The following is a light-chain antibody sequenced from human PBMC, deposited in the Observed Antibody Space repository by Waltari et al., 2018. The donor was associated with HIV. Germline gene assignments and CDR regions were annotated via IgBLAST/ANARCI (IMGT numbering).Light chain of an antibody. CDR2: EGS. CDR3: CSYADSSTLV. Sequence: QSALTQPASVSGSPGQSITISCTGTSSDVGGYNLVSWYQQHPGKAPKLMIYEGSKRPSGVSNRFSGSKSGNTASLTISGLQAEDEADYFCCSYADSSTLVFGGGTKVTVL. J-gene: IGLJ2*01. CDR1: SSDVGGYNL. V-gene: IGLV2-23*01.